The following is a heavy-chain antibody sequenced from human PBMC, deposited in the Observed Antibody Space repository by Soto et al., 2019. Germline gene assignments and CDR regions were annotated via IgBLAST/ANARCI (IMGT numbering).Heavy chain of an antibody. J-gene: IGHJ4*02. Sequence: QLVQSGAEVKKPGASVKVSCKASGYTYTTSGFNWVRQAPGQGLEWMGWISAKSGNTNYAQKLQGRVTMTTDTSTSTVYMELKCLTSDDTAIYYCTRAGASDWNYVSTSSWGQGTLVTVSS. CDR1: GYTYTTSG. D-gene: IGHD1-7*01. CDR3: TRAGASDWNYVSTSS. CDR2: ISAKSGNT. V-gene: IGHV1-18*04.